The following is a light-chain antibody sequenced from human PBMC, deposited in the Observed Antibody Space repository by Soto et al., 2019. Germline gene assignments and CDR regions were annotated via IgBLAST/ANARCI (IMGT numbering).Light chain of an antibody. J-gene: IGLJ1*01. CDR3: QSYDSSLSVLYV. CDR2: GNT. V-gene: IGLV1-40*01. CDR1: SSNIGAGYE. Sequence: QYALTQPPSVSGAPGQRVTISCTGSSSNIGAGYEVHWFQQLPGTAPKLLIYGNTNRPSGVPDRFSGSKSDTSASLAITGLQPEDEADYYCQSYDSSLSVLYVFGTGTKV.